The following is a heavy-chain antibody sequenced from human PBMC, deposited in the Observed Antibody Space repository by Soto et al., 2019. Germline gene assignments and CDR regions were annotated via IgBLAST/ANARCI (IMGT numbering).Heavy chain of an antibody. J-gene: IGHJ6*02. Sequence: GGSLRLSCAASGFTFSSYAMKWVRQAPGKGLEWVSLIGESGTPTYYADSVKGRFTISRDNSGNTLFLEIYSLRAEDTAVYYCARYIPGVRYYGMDVWGQGTTVTVSS. CDR2: IGESGTPT. CDR3: ARYIPGVRYYGMDV. V-gene: IGHV3-23*01. CDR1: GFTFSSYA. D-gene: IGHD2-2*01.